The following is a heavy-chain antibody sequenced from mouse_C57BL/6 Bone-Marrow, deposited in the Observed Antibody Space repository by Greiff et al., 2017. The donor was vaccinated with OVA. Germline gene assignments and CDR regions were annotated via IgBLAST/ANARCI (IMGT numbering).Heavy chain of an antibody. V-gene: IGHV1-55*01. CDR2: IYPGSGST. D-gene: IGHD2-3*01. CDR3: ARPLYDGYYWFAY. CDR1: GYTFTSYW. J-gene: IGHJ3*01. Sequence: QVQLQQPGAELVKPGASVKMSCKASGYTFTSYWITWVKQRPGQGLEWIGDIYPGSGSTNYNEKFKSKATLTVDTSSSTAYLQLSSLTSGDSAVYDCARPLYDGYYWFAYWGQGTLVTVSA.